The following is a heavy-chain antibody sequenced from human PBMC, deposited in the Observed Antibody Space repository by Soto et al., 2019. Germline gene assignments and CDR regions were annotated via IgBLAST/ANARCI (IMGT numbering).Heavy chain of an antibody. Sequence: QVQLVESGGGVVQPGRSLRLSCAASGFTFSSYGMHWVRQAPGKGLEWVAVISYDGSNKYYADSVKGRFTISRDNSKNTLYLQMNSLRAEDTAVYYCAKGPSGPAPYYDYVWESWGFDYWGQGTLVTVSS. V-gene: IGHV3-30*18. CDR1: GFTFSSYG. J-gene: IGHJ4*02. CDR2: ISYDGSNK. D-gene: IGHD3-16*01. CDR3: AKGPSGPAPYYDYVWESWGFDY.